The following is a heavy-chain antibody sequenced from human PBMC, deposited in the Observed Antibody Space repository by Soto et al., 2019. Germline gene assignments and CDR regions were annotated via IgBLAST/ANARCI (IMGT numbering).Heavy chain of an antibody. CDR2: ISPFTGDT. Sequence: ASVKVSCKASGYTFTNYGINWVRQAPGQGLEWMGWISPFTGDTHYTQSLQGRITMTTDTSTSTAYMELRSLRSADTAVYYCARSCSGGSCHSAYWGQGTLVTVSS. CDR1: GYTFTNYG. D-gene: IGHD2-15*01. J-gene: IGHJ4*02. CDR3: ARSCSGGSCHSAY. V-gene: IGHV1-18*04.